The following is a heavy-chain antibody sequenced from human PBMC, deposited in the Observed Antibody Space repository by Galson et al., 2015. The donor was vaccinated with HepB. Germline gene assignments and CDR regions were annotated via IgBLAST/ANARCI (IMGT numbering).Heavy chain of an antibody. CDR1: GFTFSNYA. J-gene: IGHJ4*02. V-gene: IGHV3-21*01. CDR2: IDSSTTYI. CDR3: ARVGNDYGSSAYPFDY. Sequence: SLRLSCAASGFTFSNYAMNWVRQAPGTGLEWVASIDSSTTYIFYADSVRGRFTISRDNAKNSLYLQMNSLRAEDTAVYYCARVGNDYGSSAYPFDYWGQGTLVTVSS. D-gene: IGHD3-22*01.